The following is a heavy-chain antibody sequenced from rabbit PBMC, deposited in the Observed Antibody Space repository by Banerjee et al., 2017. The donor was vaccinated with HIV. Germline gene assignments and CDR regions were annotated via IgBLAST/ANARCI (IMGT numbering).Heavy chain of an antibody. D-gene: IGHD8-1*01. CDR1: GIDFSSYG. J-gene: IGHJ3*01. Sequence: QEQLVESGGGLVTLGGSLKLSCKASGIDFSSYGISWVRQAPGKGLEWIAYIYPDYGSTDYASWVNGRFTISLDNAQNTVFLQMTSLTAADTATYFCARASYAGSSYYIYDTRLDLWGQGTLVTVS. V-gene: IGHV1S47*01. CDR3: ARASYAGSSYYIYDTRLDL. CDR2: IYPDYGST.